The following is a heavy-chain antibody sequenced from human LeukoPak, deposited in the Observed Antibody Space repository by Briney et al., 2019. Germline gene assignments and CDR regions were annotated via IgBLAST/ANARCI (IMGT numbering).Heavy chain of an antibody. J-gene: IGHJ6*02. CDR3: ARGYYYYYGMDV. CDR2: IYSGGST. V-gene: IGHV3-66*01. CDR1: VFTVSSNY. Sequence: GGSLRLSCAASVFTVSSNYMSWVRQAPGKGLEWVSVIYSGGSTYYADSVKGRFTISRDNSKNTLYLQMNSLRAEDTAVYYCARGYYYYYGMDVWGQGTTVTVS.